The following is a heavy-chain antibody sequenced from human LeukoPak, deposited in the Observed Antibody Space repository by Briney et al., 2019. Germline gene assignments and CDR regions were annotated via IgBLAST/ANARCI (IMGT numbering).Heavy chain of an antibody. D-gene: IGHD3-16*01. CDR3: VKEGVEYSYSYGDY. CDR1: GSAVTSYG. V-gene: IGHV3-30*18. J-gene: IGHJ4*02. Sequence: GGSLRLSCSASGSAVTSYGMHWVRQAPGKGLEWVALISYDGGDKYYAESMKGRITISRDNAENTLYLQMNNLRPDDTAFYFCVKEGVEYSYSYGDYWGQGTLVTVSS. CDR2: ISYDGGDK.